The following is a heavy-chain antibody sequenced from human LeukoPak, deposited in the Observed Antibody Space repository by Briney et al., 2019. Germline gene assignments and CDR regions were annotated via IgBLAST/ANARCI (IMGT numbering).Heavy chain of an antibody. CDR1: GGSFSGYY. J-gene: IGHJ4*02. Sequence: PSETLSLTCAVYGGSFSGYYWSWIRQPPGKGLEWIGEMNHSGSTNYNPSLKSRVTISVDTSKNQFSLKLSSVTAADTAVYYCARENSGSYSSFDYWGQGTLVTVSS. V-gene: IGHV4-34*01. D-gene: IGHD1-26*01. CDR2: MNHSGST. CDR3: ARENSGSYSSFDY.